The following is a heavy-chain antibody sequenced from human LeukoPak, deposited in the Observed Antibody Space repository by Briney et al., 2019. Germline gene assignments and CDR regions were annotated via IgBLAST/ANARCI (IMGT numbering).Heavy chain of an antibody. J-gene: IGHJ5*02. V-gene: IGHV3-23*01. D-gene: IGHD6-13*01. CDR1: GFTFSSYA. Sequence: GGSLRLSCAASGFTFSSYAMSWVRQAPGKGLEWVSAISGSGGSTYYADSVKGRFTISRDNSKNTLYLQMNSLRAEDTVVYYCAKHKYSSSWYRRNWFDPWGQGTLVTVSS. CDR2: ISGSGGST. CDR3: AKHKYSSSWYRRNWFDP.